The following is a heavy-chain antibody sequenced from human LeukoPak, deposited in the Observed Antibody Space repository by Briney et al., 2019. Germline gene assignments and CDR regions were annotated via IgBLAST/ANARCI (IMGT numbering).Heavy chain of an antibody. J-gene: IGHJ3*01. CDR2: ISYDGSNK. Sequence: GGSLRLSCAASGFTFSSYAMHWVRQAPGKGLEWVAIISYDGSNKYYADSVKGRFTISRDNAKNTLYLQMSSLRAEDTAVYYCARDFLHLGGWGQGTMVTVSS. CDR1: GFTFSSYA. V-gene: IGHV3-30*04. CDR3: ARDFLHLGG. D-gene: IGHD3-16*01.